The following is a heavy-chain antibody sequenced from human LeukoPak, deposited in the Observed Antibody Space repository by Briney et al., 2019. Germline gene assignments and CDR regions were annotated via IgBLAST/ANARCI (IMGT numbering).Heavy chain of an antibody. V-gene: IGHV3-48*04. Sequence: GGSLRLSCAASGITFSSYSMMWVRQAPGKGLESVSYISSSSSTIYYADSVKGRFTISRDNAKNSLNLQMNNLRAEDTAVYYCATSLLPFDYWGQGTLVTVSS. CDR2: ISSSSSTI. CDR1: GITFSSYS. CDR3: ATSLLPFDY. J-gene: IGHJ4*02. D-gene: IGHD2-15*01.